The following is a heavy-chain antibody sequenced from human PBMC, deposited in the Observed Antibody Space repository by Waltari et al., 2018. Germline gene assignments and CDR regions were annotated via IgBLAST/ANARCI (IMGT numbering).Heavy chain of an antibody. D-gene: IGHD7-27*01. J-gene: IGHJ4*02. V-gene: IGHV3-74*02. Sequence: EVQLVESGGGLVQPGGSLRLSCAVSGFTFSTYCMDWVRQDPGKGLVWFSRINTDGSSTNYADSVKGRFTISRDNAKNTLYLQMNSLRAEDTAVYFCARGTSNWDTYFGYWGQGTLVTVSS. CDR2: INTDGSST. CDR3: ARGTSNWDTYFGY. CDR1: GFTFSTYC.